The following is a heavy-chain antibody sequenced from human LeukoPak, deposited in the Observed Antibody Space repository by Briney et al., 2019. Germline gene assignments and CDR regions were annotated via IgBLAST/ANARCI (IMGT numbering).Heavy chain of an antibody. D-gene: IGHD2-2*03. CDR1: GFTFSSYA. CDR2: ITGNADTT. Sequence: GGSLRLSCAASGFTFSSYAMSWVRQAPGKGLEWVSTITGNADTTYYADSVKGRFTISRDNSKNTLYLQMNSLRAEDTAVYYCATLKSGYCSTTSCLNYFDFWGQGTLVTVSS. J-gene: IGHJ4*02. V-gene: IGHV3-23*01. CDR3: ATLKSGYCSTTSCLNYFDF.